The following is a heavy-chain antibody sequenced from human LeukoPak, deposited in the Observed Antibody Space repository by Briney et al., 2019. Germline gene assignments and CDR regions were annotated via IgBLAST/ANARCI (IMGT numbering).Heavy chain of an antibody. Sequence: SETLSLTCTVSGGSISSSSYYWGWIRQPPGKGLEWIGSIYHSGSTYYNPSLKSRVTISVDTSKNQFSLKLSSVTAADTAVYYCARAGRRGYSYGPVDYWGQGTLVTVSS. CDR2: IYHSGST. V-gene: IGHV4-39*07. CDR1: GGSISSSSYY. D-gene: IGHD5-18*01. CDR3: ARAGRRGYSYGPVDY. J-gene: IGHJ4*02.